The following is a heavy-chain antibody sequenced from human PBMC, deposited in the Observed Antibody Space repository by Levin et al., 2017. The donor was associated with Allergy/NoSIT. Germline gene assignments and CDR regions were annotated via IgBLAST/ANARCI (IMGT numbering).Heavy chain of an antibody. CDR3: ARRVDVSGTYPRDNWFDP. J-gene: IGHJ5*02. Sequence: SETLSLTCAVSGASISSNTFHWGWIRQPPGKGLEWIGLIPNSGITHYNPSLQSRVILSVDTSKNQFSMKLDSVTAADTAVYYCARRVDVSGTYPRDNWFDPWGQGILVTVSA. CDR1: GASISSNTFH. D-gene: IGHD3-10*01. V-gene: IGHV4-39*01. CDR2: IPNSGIT.